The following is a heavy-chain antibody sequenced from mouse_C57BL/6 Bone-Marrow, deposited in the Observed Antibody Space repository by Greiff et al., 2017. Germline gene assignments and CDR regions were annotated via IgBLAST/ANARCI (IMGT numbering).Heavy chain of an antibody. CDR2: IDPSDSET. Sequence: QVQLQQPGAELVRPGSSVKLSCKASGYTFTSYWMHWVKQRPIQGLEWIGNIDPSDSETHYNQKFKDKATLTVDKSSSTAYMQLSSLTNEDSAVYYCTRFDYYGSSYYWYFDVWGTGTTVTVSS. CDR1: GYTFTSYW. D-gene: IGHD1-1*01. V-gene: IGHV1-52*01. CDR3: TRFDYYGSSYYWYFDV. J-gene: IGHJ1*03.